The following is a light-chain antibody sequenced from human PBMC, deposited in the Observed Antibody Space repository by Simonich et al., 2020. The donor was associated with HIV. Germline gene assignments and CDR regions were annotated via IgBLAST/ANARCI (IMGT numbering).Light chain of an antibody. J-gene: IGLJ3*02. Sequence: QSALTQPASVSGSPGQSITISCTGTSSDVGGYNYVSWYQQHPGKAPKLIIYDVNKPPSGVSNRFSGSKSGNTASLTISGLQAEDEADYYCSSYTTSSTLVFGGGTKLTVL. CDR1: SSDVGGYNY. V-gene: IGLV2-14*03. CDR2: DVN. CDR3: SSYTTSSTLV.